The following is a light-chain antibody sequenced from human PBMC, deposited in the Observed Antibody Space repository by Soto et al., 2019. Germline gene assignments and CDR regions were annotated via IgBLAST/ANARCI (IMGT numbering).Light chain of an antibody. V-gene: IGLV1-51*01. Sequence: QSVLTQPPSVSAAPGQKVTISCSGSNSNIGNNYVSWYQQFPGTAPKLLIYDNNKRPSGIPDRFSGSKSGTSATLGITGLQTGDEADYYCETCDSSVSVGVFGGGTKLTVL. CDR1: NSNIGNNY. CDR2: DNN. CDR3: ETCDSSVSVGV. J-gene: IGLJ2*01.